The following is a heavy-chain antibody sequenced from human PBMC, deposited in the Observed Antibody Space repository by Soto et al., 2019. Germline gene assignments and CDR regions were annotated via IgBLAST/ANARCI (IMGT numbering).Heavy chain of an antibody. V-gene: IGHV3-48*01. CDR3: AGELGFDAVARMDV. Sequence: EVQLVESGGGLVQPGGSLRLSCTASGVTFSSYSMVWVRQAPGKGLEWVSYISSSSSSIYYADSVKGRFTTSRDNAKNSTYLQMHRLRVEDTGVYYCAGELGFDAVARMDVWGQGTTVTVSS. CDR2: ISSSSSSI. D-gene: IGHD6-19*01. CDR1: GVTFSSYS. J-gene: IGHJ6*02.